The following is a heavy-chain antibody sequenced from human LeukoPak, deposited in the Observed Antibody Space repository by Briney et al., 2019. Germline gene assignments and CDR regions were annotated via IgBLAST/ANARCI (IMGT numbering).Heavy chain of an antibody. D-gene: IGHD3-10*01. V-gene: IGHV3-23*01. CDR2: ISGSGGST. CDR1: GFTFSSYA. CDR3: AKITQIGVRSGSTRAFDI. Sequence: GGSLRLSCAASGFTFSSYAMSWVRQAPGKGLEWVSAISGSGGSTYSADSVKGRFTISRDNSKNTLYLQMNSLRPEDTAVYYCAKITQIGVRSGSTRAFDIWGQGTMVTVSS. J-gene: IGHJ3*02.